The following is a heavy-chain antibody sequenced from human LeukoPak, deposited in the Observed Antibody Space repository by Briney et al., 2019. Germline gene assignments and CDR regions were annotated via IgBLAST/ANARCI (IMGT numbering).Heavy chain of an antibody. V-gene: IGHV4-59*01. CDR1: DGSINSYY. D-gene: IGHD1-26*01. J-gene: IGHJ6*02. CDR2: IYYNGNT. CDR3: AGGRSNYYGMDV. Sequence: SETLSLTCSVSDGSINSYYWNWIRRPPGKGLEWIGYIYYNGNTNYSPSLKSRVTMSVDTSKNPFSLKVSSVTAADTAVYYCAGGRSNYYGMDVWGQGTTVTVSS.